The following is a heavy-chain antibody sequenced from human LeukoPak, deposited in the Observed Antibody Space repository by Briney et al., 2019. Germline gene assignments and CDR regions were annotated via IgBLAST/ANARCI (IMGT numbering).Heavy chain of an antibody. CDR2: ITGIGGST. V-gene: IGHV3-23*01. CDR1: AFTFSNHA. Sequence: AGGSLSLSCPASAFTFSNHAMRCVRQAPGRGREWVSRITGIGGSTFYADSVKGRYTISRDNSNNTLYLQMNSLRAEDMGVYYGAKGGSVTAPDDAFDIWGQGTMVTVSS. D-gene: IGHD5/OR15-5a*01. J-gene: IGHJ3*02. CDR3: AKGGSVTAPDDAFDI.